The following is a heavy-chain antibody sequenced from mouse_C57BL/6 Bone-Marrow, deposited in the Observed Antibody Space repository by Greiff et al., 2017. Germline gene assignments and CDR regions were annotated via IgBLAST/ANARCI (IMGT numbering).Heavy chain of an antibody. CDR3: ARARHGHSTRGLFAY. V-gene: IGHV7-3*01. Sequence: DVKLVESGGGLVQPGGSLSLSCAASGFTFTDYYMSWVRQPPGQALEWLGFIRNKANGYTTEYSASVKGRFTISRDNSQSIRYLQMNARRAEYRATYYCARARHGHSTRGLFAYWGQGTLVTVSA. CDR1: GFTFTDYY. CDR2: IRNKANGYTT. J-gene: IGHJ3*01.